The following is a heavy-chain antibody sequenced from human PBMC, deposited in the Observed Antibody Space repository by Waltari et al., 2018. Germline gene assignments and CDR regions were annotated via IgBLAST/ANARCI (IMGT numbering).Heavy chain of an antibody. D-gene: IGHD3-22*01. CDR3: AKDTSSGFWLKYLFDH. V-gene: IGHV3-30*18. Sequence: QVQLVESGGGVAPPGRSLKLSCVASGFTFSRYGMHWVRQAPGKGLEWVAVISFDGSNRYYADSVNDRFTISRDNSKNTLFLQLNSLRPEDTAVYFCAKDTSSGFWLKYLFDHWGQGTLVTVSS. CDR1: GFTFSRYG. J-gene: IGHJ5*02. CDR2: ISFDGSNR.